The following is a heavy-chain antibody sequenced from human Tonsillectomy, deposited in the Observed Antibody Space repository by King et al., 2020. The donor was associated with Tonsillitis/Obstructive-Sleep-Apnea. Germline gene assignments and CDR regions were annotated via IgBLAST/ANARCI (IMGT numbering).Heavy chain of an antibody. V-gene: IGHV1-18*01. CDR1: GYTFTKYG. CDR3: ARDGFFGGRRGYWHFDL. D-gene: IGHD4-23*01. CDR2: IGADNGNT. Sequence: QLVQSGAEVKKPGASVKVSCKASGYTFTKYGISWVRRAPGQGLEWMGWIGADNGNTNYAQSFQDRVTMTTDTSTSTAYLELTSLTSDDTAVYYCARDGFFGGRRGYWHFDLWGRGTLVTVSS. J-gene: IGHJ2*01.